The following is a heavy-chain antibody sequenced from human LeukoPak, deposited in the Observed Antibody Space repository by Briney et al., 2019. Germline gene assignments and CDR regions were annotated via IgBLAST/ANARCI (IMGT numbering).Heavy chain of an antibody. J-gene: IGHJ4*02. CDR2: INHSGST. V-gene: IGHV4-34*01. Sequence: SETLSLTCAVYGGSFSGCYWSWIRQPPGKGLEWIGEINHSGSTNYNPSLKSRVTISVDTSKNQFSLKLSSVTAADTAVYYCARGGYYYDSSGLHYWGQGTLVTVSS. CDR1: GGSFSGCY. D-gene: IGHD3-22*01. CDR3: ARGGYYYDSSGLHY.